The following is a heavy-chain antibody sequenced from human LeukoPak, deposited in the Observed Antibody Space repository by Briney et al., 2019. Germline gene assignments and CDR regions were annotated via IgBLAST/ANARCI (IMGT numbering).Heavy chain of an antibody. CDR3: SRDRHCIGSTCYGL. CDR2: IRSDGSSN. V-gene: IGHV3-30*02. D-gene: IGHD2-2*01. J-gene: IGHJ4*02. CDR1: GFTFSSHG. Sequence: GGSLRLSCAASGFTFSSHGMHWVRQAPGKGLEWVTFIRSDGSSNYYGDSVKGRFTLSRDNSKNTLYLQMNSLRAEDTAVYYCSRDRHCIGSTCYGLWGQGTRVTVSS.